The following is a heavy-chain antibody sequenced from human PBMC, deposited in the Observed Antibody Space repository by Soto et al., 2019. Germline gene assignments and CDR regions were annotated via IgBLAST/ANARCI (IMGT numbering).Heavy chain of an antibody. Sequence: PSLTCAVSGGSISSGGYSWSWIRQPPGKGLEWIGYIYHSGSTYYNPSLKSRVTISVDRSKNQFSLKLSSVTAADTAVYYCAAGGGLPRYYWGQGTLVTVSS. CDR1: GGSISSGGYS. CDR3: AAGGGLPRYY. CDR2: IYHSGST. J-gene: IGHJ4*02. V-gene: IGHV4-30-2*01. D-gene: IGHD5-12*01.